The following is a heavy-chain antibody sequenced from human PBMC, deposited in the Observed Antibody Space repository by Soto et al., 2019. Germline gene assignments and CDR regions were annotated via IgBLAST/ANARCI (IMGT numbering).Heavy chain of an antibody. Sequence: PGESLKISCKGSGYIFTSYWISCVLQMPGKGLEWMGRIDPSDSYTNYSPSFQGHVTISADKSISTAYLQWSSLKASDTAMYYCAWGMMAGHLDYWGQGTLVTVSS. D-gene: IGHD6-19*01. J-gene: IGHJ4*02. V-gene: IGHV5-10-1*01. CDR2: IDPSDSYT. CDR3: AWGMMAGHLDY. CDR1: GYIFTSYW.